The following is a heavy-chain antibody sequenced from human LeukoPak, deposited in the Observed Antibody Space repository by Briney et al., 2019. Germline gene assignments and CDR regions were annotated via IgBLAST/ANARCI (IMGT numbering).Heavy chain of an antibody. V-gene: IGHV4-38-2*01. D-gene: IGHD6-13*01. Sequence: PSETLSLTCAVSGYSIRSGYYWGWIRQPPGKGLEWIGSIYHSGRTYYNPSLKSRVTISVDTSKNQFSLKLSSVTAADTAVYYCARRSSSWSKFDYWGQGTLVTVSS. J-gene: IGHJ4*02. CDR3: ARRSSSWSKFDY. CDR1: GYSIRSGYY. CDR2: IYHSGRT.